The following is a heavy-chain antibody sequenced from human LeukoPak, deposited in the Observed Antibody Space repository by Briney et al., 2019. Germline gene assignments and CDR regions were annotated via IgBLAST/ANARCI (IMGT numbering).Heavy chain of an antibody. V-gene: IGHV4-59*01. J-gene: IGHJ3*02. D-gene: IGHD3-10*01. CDR2: IYYSGST. CDR1: GGSISRYS. Sequence: SETLSLTCTVSGGSISRYSWSWIRQPPGKGLEWIGYIYYSGSTNYNPSLKSRVTISVDTSKNQFSLKLSSVTAADTAVYYCARDLPIITMVRGVIFPEIHEAFDIWGQGTMVTVSS. CDR3: ARDLPIITMVRGVIFPEIHEAFDI.